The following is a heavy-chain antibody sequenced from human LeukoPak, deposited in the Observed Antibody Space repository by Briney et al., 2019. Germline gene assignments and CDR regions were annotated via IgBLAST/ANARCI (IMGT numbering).Heavy chain of an antibody. CDR1: GFTFSSYC. CDR2: MNSDGSNT. V-gene: IGHV3-74*01. CDR3: ASLPRYGDYDY. D-gene: IGHD4-17*01. J-gene: IGHJ4*02. Sequence: PGGSLRLSCAASGFTFSSYCMHWVPQAPGKGLVSVSRMNSDGSNTNYADSVKGRFTISRDNAKNTLYLQMNSLRAEDTAVYHCASLPRYGDYDYWGQGTLVTVSS.